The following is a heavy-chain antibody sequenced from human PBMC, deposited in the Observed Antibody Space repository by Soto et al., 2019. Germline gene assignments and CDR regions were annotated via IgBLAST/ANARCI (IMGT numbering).Heavy chain of an antibody. CDR3: AKDQSDYGVFDY. V-gene: IGHV3-30*18. D-gene: IGHD4-17*01. J-gene: IGHJ4*02. CDR1: GFTFSGYG. Sequence: GGSLRLSCAASGFTFSGYGMHWFRQAPGKGLEWVAVISYDGSNKYYADSVKGRFTISRDNSKNTLYLQMNSLRAEDTAVYYCAKDQSDYGVFDYWGQGTLVTVSS. CDR2: ISYDGSNK.